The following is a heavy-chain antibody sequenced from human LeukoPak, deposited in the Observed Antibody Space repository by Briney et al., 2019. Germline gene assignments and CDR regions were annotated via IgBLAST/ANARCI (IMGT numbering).Heavy chain of an antibody. V-gene: IGHV4-39*01. Sequence: PSETLSLTCTVSGGSISTNSYYWGWIRQPPGKGLEWIGSIFYSGTTYYNPSLKSRVTISVDTSKNQFSLKLSSVTAADTTVYYCAGRDPRSRDAFDIWGQGTMVIVSS. CDR1: GGSISTNSYY. D-gene: IGHD5-24*01. CDR3: AGRDPRSRDAFDI. J-gene: IGHJ3*02. CDR2: IFYSGTT.